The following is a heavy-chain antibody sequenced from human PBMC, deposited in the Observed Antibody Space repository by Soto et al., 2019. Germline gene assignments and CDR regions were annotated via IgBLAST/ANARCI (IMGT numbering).Heavy chain of an antibody. CDR2: INPSGGST. V-gene: IGHV1-46*01. CDR3: ARVDSAGYSSGWYFAFDY. J-gene: IGHJ4*02. D-gene: IGHD6-19*01. CDR1: GYTLTSYY. Sequence: ASVKVSCKASGYTLTSYYVHWVRQAPGQGLEWMGIINPSGGSTSYAQEFQGRVTMTTDTSTSTAYMELRSLRSDDTAVYYCARVDSAGYSSGWYFAFDYWGQGTLVTVSS.